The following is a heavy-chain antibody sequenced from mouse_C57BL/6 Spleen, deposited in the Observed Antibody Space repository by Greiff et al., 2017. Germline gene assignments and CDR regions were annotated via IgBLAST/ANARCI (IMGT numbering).Heavy chain of an antibody. Sequence: VQLQQSGAELVRPGASVKLSCKASGYTFTDYYINWVKQRPGQGLEWIARIYPGSGNTYYNEKFKGKATLTAEKSSSTAYMQLSSLTSEDSAVYFCARLPYDYDSSWYFDVWGTGTTVTVSS. J-gene: IGHJ1*03. CDR2: IYPGSGNT. CDR3: ARLPYDYDSSWYFDV. D-gene: IGHD2-4*01. V-gene: IGHV1-76*01. CDR1: GYTFTDYY.